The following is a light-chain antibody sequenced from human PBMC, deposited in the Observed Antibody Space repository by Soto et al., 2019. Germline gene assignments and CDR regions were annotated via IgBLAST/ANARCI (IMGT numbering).Light chain of an antibody. CDR3: QQYGSSPTIT. CDR1: QSVSSSY. CDR2: GAS. J-gene: IGKJ5*01. V-gene: IGKV3-20*01. Sequence: IGITQSPATLYLSPGERATLSCRASQSVSSSYLAWCQQKPGQAPRLLTSGASSRANGIPARFSGSGSGTDFTLTISRLEPEDFAVYYCQQYGSSPTITFGQGTRLEI.